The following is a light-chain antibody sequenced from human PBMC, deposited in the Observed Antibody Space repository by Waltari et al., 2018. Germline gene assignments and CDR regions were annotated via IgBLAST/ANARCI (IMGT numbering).Light chain of an antibody. V-gene: IGLV1-40*01. CDR3: QSYDPSLSVV. J-gene: IGLJ2*01. Sequence: QSVLTQPPSVSGAPGQRVSISCTGSGSNIGAGYAVPWYQQLPGKAPKLLIYGVNTRPLGVPDRFSGSLSGTSAYLAIAGLQADDEADYYCQSYDPSLSVVFGGGTRLTVL. CDR2: GVN. CDR1: GSNIGAGYA.